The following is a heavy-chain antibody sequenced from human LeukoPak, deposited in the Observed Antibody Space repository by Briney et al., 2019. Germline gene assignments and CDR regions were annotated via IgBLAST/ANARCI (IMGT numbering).Heavy chain of an antibody. V-gene: IGHV1-2*02. CDR3: ARGGDSCSGGSCYPEGMDV. CDR1: VYTFTGYY. D-gene: IGHD2-15*01. Sequence: GPSVKVSCKASVYTFTGYYMHWVRQAPGQGLEWMGWINPNSGGTNYAQKFQGRVTMTRDTSISTAYMELSRLRSDDTAVYYCARGGDSCSGGSCYPEGMDVWGQGTTVTVSS. CDR2: INPNSGGT. J-gene: IGHJ6*02.